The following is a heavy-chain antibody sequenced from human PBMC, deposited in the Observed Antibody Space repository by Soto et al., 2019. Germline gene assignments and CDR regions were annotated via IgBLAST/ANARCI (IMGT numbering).Heavy chain of an antibody. CDR3: AADRTYCGGDCYVD. J-gene: IGHJ4*02. V-gene: IGHV1-8*02. CDR1: GYTFTSYY. CDR2: MNPNSGNT. D-gene: IGHD2-21*02. Sequence: ASVKVSCKASGYTFTSYYMHWVRQAPGQGLEWMGWMNPNSGNTGYAQKFQGRVTMTRNTSISTAYMELSSLRSEDAAVYYCAADRTYCGGDCYVDWGQGTLVTVSS.